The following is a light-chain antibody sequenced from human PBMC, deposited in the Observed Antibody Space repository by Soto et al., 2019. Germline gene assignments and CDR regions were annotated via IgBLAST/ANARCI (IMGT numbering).Light chain of an antibody. CDR2: AAS. J-gene: IGKJ5*01. V-gene: IGKV1-27*01. CDR1: QGISNY. Sequence: DIQMTQSPSSLSASVGDRVTITCRASQGISNYLAWYQQKPGKVPKLLIYAASTLQSGVPSRFSGSGSGTDLTSPFSSRKPKDVETYYGQNYNRAPIPFGQGTRREI. CDR3: QNYNRAPIP.